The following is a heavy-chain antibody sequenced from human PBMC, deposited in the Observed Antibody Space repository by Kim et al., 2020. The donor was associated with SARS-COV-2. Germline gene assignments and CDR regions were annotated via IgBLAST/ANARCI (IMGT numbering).Heavy chain of an antibody. CDR2: IIPIFGTA. CDR1: GGTFSSYA. D-gene: IGHD3-22*01. J-gene: IGHJ4*02. Sequence: SVKVSCKASGGTFSSYAISWVRQAPGQGLEWMGGIIPIFGTANYAQKFQGRVTITADESTSTAYMELSSLRSEDTAVYYCAGYTYYYDSSGYYQHYFDYWGQGTLVTVSS. CDR3: AGYTYYYDSSGYYQHYFDY. V-gene: IGHV1-69*13.